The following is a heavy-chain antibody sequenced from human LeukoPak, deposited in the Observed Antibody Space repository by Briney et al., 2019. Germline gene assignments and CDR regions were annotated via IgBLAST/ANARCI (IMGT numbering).Heavy chain of an antibody. J-gene: IGHJ4*02. CDR3: AKEGLGGGFDY. D-gene: IGHD3-16*01. CDR2: ITGSGGST. CDR1: GFSFSSYD. V-gene: IGHV3-23*01. Sequence: GGSLRLSCAASGFSFSSYDMSRVRQAPGKGLEWVSAITGSGGSTYYADSVKGRFTISRDNSKNMLYVEMNSLRAEDTAVYYCAKEGLGGGFDYWGQGTLVTVSS.